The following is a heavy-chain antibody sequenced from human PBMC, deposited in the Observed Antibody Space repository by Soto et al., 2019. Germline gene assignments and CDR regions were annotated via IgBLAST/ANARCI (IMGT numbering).Heavy chain of an antibody. Sequence: ESGGGVVQPGRSLRLSCAASGFTFSSYGMHWVRQAPGKGLEWVAVISYDGSNKYYADSVKGRFTISRDNSKNTLYLQMNSLRAEDTAVYYCAKSGTHYYYGMDVWGQGTTVTVSS. D-gene: IGHD1-26*01. CDR1: GFTFSSYG. V-gene: IGHV3-30*18. CDR3: AKSGTHYYYGMDV. J-gene: IGHJ6*02. CDR2: ISYDGSNK.